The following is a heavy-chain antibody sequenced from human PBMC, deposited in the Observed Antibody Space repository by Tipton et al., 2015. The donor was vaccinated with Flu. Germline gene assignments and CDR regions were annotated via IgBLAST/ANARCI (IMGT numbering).Heavy chain of an antibody. CDR2: ISSSGSTI. J-gene: IGHJ4*02. D-gene: IGHD6-13*01. CDR1: GFTSSDYY. Sequence: SLRLSCAASGFTSSDYYMSWIRQAPGKGLEWVSYISSSGSTIYYADSVKGRFTISRDNAKNSLYLQMNSLRAEDTAVYYCARSQAYSSSPCFDYWGQGTLVTVSS. CDR3: ARSQAYSSSPCFDY. V-gene: IGHV3-11*01.